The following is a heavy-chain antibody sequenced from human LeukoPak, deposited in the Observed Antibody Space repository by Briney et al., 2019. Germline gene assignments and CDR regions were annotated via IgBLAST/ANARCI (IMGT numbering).Heavy chain of an antibody. Sequence: GASVKVSCKASGYTFTGYYMHWVRLAPGQGLEWMGRINPNSGGTNYAQKFQGRVTMTRDTSISTAYMELSRLRSDDTAVYYCARDFGYYDSSGYWGQGTLVTVSS. J-gene: IGHJ4*02. CDR1: GYTFTGYY. CDR3: ARDFGYYDSSGY. D-gene: IGHD3-22*01. V-gene: IGHV1-2*06. CDR2: INPNSGGT.